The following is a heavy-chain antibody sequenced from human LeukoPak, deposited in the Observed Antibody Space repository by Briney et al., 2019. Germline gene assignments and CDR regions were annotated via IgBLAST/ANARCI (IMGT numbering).Heavy chain of an antibody. Sequence: GGSLRLSCAASGFTFSSYAMHWVRQAPGKGLEWVAVISYDGSNKYYADSVKGRFTISRDNSKNTLYLQMNSLRAEDTAVYYCARHFDYWGQGTLVTVSS. CDR1: GFTFSSYA. V-gene: IGHV3-30-3*01. J-gene: IGHJ4*02. CDR3: ARHFDY. CDR2: ISYDGSNK.